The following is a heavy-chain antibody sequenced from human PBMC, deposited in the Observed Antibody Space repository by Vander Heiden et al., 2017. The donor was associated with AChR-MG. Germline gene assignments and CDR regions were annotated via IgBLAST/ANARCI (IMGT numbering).Heavy chain of an antibody. CDR3: ARDGGIAVAENFFDY. CDR2: IYYSGRT. J-gene: IGHJ4*02. V-gene: IGHV4-59*01. CDR1: AGSIGSYY. Sequence: HVLASRPALARPSEQLAITSPALAGSIGSYYWSWIRQPPGKGLEWLGYIYYSGRTNYNPSLKSRVTISVDTSKYQCSLKLSSVTAADTAAYYCARDGGIAVAENFFDYWGQGTLVTVSS. D-gene: IGHD6-19*01.